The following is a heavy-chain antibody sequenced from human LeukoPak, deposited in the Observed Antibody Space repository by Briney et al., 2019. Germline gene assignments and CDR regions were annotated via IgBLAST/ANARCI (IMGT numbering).Heavy chain of an antibody. Sequence: SETLSLTCTVSGGSISSGDYYWSWIRQPPGKGLEWIGYIYYSGSTYYNPSLKSRVTISVDTSKNQFSLKLSSVTAADTAVYYCVGGSGSLEPYYFDYWGQGTLVTVSS. J-gene: IGHJ4*02. D-gene: IGHD3-10*01. CDR3: VGGSGSLEPYYFDY. CDR1: GGSISSGDYY. V-gene: IGHV4-30-4*01. CDR2: IYYSGST.